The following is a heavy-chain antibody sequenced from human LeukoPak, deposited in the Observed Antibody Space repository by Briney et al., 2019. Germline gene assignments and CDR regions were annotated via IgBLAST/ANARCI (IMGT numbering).Heavy chain of an antibody. CDR3: ARVDTSLGELSLGY. CDR1: GGTFSSHA. V-gene: IGHV1-69*05. D-gene: IGHD3-16*02. J-gene: IGHJ4*02. Sequence: SVKVSCKASGGTFSSHAISWVRQAPGQGLERMGGIIPIFGTANYAQKFQGRVTITTDESTSTAYMELSSLRSEDTAVYYCARVDTSLGELSLGYWGQGTLVTVSS. CDR2: IIPIFGTA.